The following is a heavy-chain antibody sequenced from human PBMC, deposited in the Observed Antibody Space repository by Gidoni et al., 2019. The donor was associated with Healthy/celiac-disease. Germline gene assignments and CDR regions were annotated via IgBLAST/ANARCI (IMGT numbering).Heavy chain of an antibody. J-gene: IGHJ4*02. CDR2: ISYDGSNK. V-gene: IGHV3-30-3*01. D-gene: IGHD6-19*01. Sequence: QVQLVESGGGVVQPGRSLRLSCAASGFTFSSYAMHWVRQAPGKGLEWVAVISYDGSNKYYADSVKGRFTISRDNSKNTLYLQMNSLRAEDTAVYYCARGRWVGQWLDYWGQGTLVTVSS. CDR3: ARGRWVGQWLDY. CDR1: GFTFSSYA.